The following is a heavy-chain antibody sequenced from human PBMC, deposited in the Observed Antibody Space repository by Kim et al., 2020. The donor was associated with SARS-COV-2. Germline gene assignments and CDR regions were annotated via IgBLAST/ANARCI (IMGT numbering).Heavy chain of an antibody. Sequence: SVKVSCKASGGTFSSYAISWVRQAPGQGLEWMGRIIPILGIANYAQKFQGRVTITADKSTSTAYMELSSLRSEDTAVYYCARHYYGSGSYYGMDVWGQGTTVTVSS. D-gene: IGHD3-10*01. CDR2: IIPILGIA. J-gene: IGHJ6*02. CDR1: GGTFSSYA. CDR3: ARHYYGSGSYYGMDV. V-gene: IGHV1-69*04.